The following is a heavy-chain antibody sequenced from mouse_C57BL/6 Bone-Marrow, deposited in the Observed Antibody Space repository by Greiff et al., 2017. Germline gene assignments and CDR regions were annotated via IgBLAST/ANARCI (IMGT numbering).Heavy chain of an antibody. J-gene: IGHJ4*01. V-gene: IGHV7-3*01. Sequence: EVKLMESGGGLVQPGGSLSLSCAASGFTFTDYYMSWVRQPPGKALEWLGFIRNKANGYTTEYSASVKGRFTISRDNSQSILYLQMNALRAEDSATYYCASLYDGYPIYYAMDYWGQGTSVTVSS. CDR1: GFTFTDYY. CDR2: IRNKANGYTT. CDR3: ASLYDGYPIYYAMDY. D-gene: IGHD2-3*01.